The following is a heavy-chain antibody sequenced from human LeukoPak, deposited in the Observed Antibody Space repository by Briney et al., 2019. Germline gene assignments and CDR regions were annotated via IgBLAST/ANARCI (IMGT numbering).Heavy chain of an antibody. CDR3: GKDEQGFGMQTSH. Sequence: GGSLRLSCAASGFDFSSYAVSWVRQAPGKGQEWVSAITGSGGSTYYADSVKGRFTVSRDNPRNTLYLQMNSLRAEDTAVYYCGKDEQGFGMQTSHWGQGTLVTVSS. CDR2: ITGSGGST. V-gene: IGHV3-23*01. D-gene: IGHD1-14*01. CDR1: GFDFSSYA. J-gene: IGHJ4*02.